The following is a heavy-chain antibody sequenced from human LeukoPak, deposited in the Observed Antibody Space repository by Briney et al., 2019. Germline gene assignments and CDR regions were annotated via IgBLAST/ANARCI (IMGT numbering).Heavy chain of an antibody. D-gene: IGHD5-18*01. CDR2: IYSSGST. CDR1: GGSISSGSYY. CDR3: ARVDVQLCFDY. J-gene: IGHJ4*02. Sequence: SETLSLTCTVSGGSISSGSYYWSWIPQPAGKELEWIGRIYSSGSTNYNPSLKSRVTISVDTSKNQFSLKLSSVTAADTAVYYCARVDVQLCFDYWGQGTLVTVSS. V-gene: IGHV4-61*02.